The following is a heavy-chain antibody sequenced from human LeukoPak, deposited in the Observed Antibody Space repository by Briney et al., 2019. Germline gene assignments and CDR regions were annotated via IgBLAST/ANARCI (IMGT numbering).Heavy chain of an antibody. J-gene: IGHJ4*02. CDR3: AIDFFHGHCSGLSCFLLDY. V-gene: IGHV1-18*04. Sequence: ASVKVSCKASGYIFTRYGISWVRQAPGQGLEWMGWISAHYGNTNYAQKFQDRVTMTTDPSTNTAYMELRSLRPDDTAVYYCAIDFFHGHCSGLSCFLLDYWGQGSLVTVSS. CDR1: GYIFTRYG. D-gene: IGHD2-15*01. CDR2: ISAHYGNT.